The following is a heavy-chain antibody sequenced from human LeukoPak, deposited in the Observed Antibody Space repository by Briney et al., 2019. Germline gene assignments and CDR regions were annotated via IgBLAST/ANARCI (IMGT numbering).Heavy chain of an antibody. CDR3: ARHGYNWNYVVLDY. Sequence: GGSLRLFCAASGFTFSSYWMSWVRQAPGKGLEWVANIKQDGSEKYYVDSVKGRFTISRDNAKNSLYLQMNSLRAEDTAVYYCARHGYNWNYVVLDYWGQGTLVTVSS. J-gene: IGHJ4*02. CDR1: GFTFSSYW. D-gene: IGHD1-7*01. V-gene: IGHV3-7*01. CDR2: IKQDGSEK.